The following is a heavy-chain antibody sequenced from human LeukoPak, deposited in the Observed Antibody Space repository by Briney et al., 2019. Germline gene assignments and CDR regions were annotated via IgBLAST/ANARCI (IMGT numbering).Heavy chain of an antibody. V-gene: IGHV3-23*01. D-gene: IGHD1-26*01. CDR3: ARSQWDLTYYLGS. CDR2: ISARGDVI. Sequence: GGSLTLSCAASRLAFNTHAMTWVRHAPEEALEWVSHISARGDVIYYADSVEGRFTISRDNSNNTLFLHMRSLRGEDTAIYFCARSQWDLTYYLGSWGQGTLVAVSS. J-gene: IGHJ4*02. CDR1: RLAFNTHA.